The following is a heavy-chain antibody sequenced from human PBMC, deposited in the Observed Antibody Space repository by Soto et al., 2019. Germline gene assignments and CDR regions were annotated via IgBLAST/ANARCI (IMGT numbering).Heavy chain of an antibody. CDR1: GYTFTSYY. J-gene: IGHJ6*02. Sequence: GASVKVSCKASGYTFTSYYMHWVRQAPGQGLEWMGIINPSGGSTSYAQKFQGRVTMTRDTSTSTVYMELSSLRSEDTAVYYCARDLGCSSTSCYPYYYYGMDVWGQGATVTVSS. D-gene: IGHD2-2*01. V-gene: IGHV1-46*01. CDR2: INPSGGST. CDR3: ARDLGCSSTSCYPYYYYGMDV.